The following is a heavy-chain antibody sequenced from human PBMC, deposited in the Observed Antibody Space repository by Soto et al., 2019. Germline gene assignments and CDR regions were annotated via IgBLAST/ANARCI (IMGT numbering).Heavy chain of an antibody. V-gene: IGHV4-59*01. D-gene: IGHD2-8*01. CDR2: IHYSGTT. Sequence: SETLSLTCTASGTSISSYYWSWIRQPPGKGLEWIANIHYSGTTNYNPSLASRVTLSVDTSKNQFSLKMTSVTAADRAMYFCARYNSYAIDYWGQGTLVTVSS. CDR3: ARYNSYAIDY. CDR1: GTSISSYY. J-gene: IGHJ4*02.